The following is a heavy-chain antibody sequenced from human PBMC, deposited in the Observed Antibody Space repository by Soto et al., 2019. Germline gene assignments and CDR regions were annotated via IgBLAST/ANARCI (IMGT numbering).Heavy chain of an antibody. V-gene: IGHV4-31*03. CDR3: ARFTYGSGSPSHFDY. CDR2: IYYSGST. J-gene: IGHJ4*02. Sequence: SETLSLTCTVSGGSISSGGYYWSWIRQHPGKGLEWIGYIYYSGSTYYNPSLKSRVTISVDTSKNQFSLKLSSVAAADTAVYYCARFTYGSGSPSHFDYWGQGTLVTVSS. CDR1: GGSISSGGYY. D-gene: IGHD3-10*01.